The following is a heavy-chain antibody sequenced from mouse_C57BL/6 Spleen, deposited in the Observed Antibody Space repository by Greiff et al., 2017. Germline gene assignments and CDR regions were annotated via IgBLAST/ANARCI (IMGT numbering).Heavy chain of an antibody. D-gene: IGHD2-3*01. CDR2: IYPSDSET. J-gene: IGHJ2*01. V-gene: IGHV1-61*01. CDR1: GYTFTSYW. Sequence: VQLQQPGAELVRPGSSVKLSCKASGYTFTSYWMDWVKQRPGQGLEWIGNIYPSDSETHYNQKFKDKATLTVDKSSSTAYMQLSSLTSEDSAVYYCARGEDGYYFDYWGQGTTLTVSS. CDR3: ARGEDGYYFDY.